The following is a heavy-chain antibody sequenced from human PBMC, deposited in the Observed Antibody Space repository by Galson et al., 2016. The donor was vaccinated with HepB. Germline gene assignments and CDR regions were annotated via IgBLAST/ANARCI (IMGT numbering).Heavy chain of an antibody. CDR2: FYWNDDK. J-gene: IGHJ4*02. D-gene: IGHD2-21*02. CDR1: GFSLSTAGVG. CDR3: ANRSKPYCDGVCDSAWDFFDS. Sequence: PALVKPTQTLTLTCTFSGFSLSTAGVGVGWIRQPPEKALEWLALFYWNDDKRYSPSLKSRLTITKDTSKKQVVLTMTNMDPVDTATYYCANRSKPYCDGVCDSAWDFFDSWGQGTLVTVSS. V-gene: IGHV2-5*01.